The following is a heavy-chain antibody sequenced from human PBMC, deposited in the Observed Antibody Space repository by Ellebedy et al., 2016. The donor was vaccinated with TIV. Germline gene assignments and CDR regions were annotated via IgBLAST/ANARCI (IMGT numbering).Heavy chain of an antibody. CDR3: TKIRAQWEPLDY. CDR1: GLTFSSFA. V-gene: IGHV3-30*18. D-gene: IGHD1-26*01. CDR2: ISDDGSNK. J-gene: IGHJ4*02. Sequence: GESLKISXAASGLTFSSFAIRWVRQAPGKGLEWVAVISDDGSNKYYIDSVKGRFTISRDNSKNTLYLQMNSLRAGDTAVYYCTKIRAQWEPLDYWGQGTLVTVSS.